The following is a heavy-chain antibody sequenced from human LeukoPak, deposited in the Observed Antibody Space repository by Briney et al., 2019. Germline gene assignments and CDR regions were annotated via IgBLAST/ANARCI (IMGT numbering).Heavy chain of an antibody. Sequence: PGGSLRPSCAASGFTFSNYVIHWVRQAPGKGLEWVAVISYGGSNKYYVDSVKGRFTISRDNSKNTLFLQMNSLRAEDTAVYYCVKDLNCGGDCYSAAGHWGQGILVTVFS. CDR1: GFTFSNYV. CDR2: ISYGGSNK. D-gene: IGHD2-21*02. V-gene: IGHV3-30*18. CDR3: VKDLNCGGDCYSAAGH. J-gene: IGHJ4*02.